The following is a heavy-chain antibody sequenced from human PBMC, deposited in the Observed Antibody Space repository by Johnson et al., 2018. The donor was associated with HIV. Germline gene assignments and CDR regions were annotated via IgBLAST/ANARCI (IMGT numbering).Heavy chain of an antibody. CDR1: SYW. D-gene: IGHD3-22*01. CDR2: IKQDGSEK. J-gene: IGHJ3*02. CDR3: ARDTSGYYLFYAFDI. Sequence: SYWMSWVRQAPGKGLEWVANIKQDGSEKYYVDSVKGRLTISRDNAKKSLYLQMNSLRAEDTAVYYCARDTSGYYLFYAFDIWGQGTVVTVSS. V-gene: IGHV3-7*01.